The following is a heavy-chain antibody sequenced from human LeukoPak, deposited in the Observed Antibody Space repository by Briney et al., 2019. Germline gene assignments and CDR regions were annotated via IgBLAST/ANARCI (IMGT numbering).Heavy chain of an antibody. CDR1: GGSISSYY. Sequence: SETLSLTCTVSGGSISSYYWSWIRQPPGKGLEWIGYIYYSGSTNYKPSLKSRVTISVDTSKNQFSLKLSSVTAADTAVYYCARGDTVAARPGRFDYWGQGTLVTVSS. J-gene: IGHJ4*02. CDR2: IYYSGST. CDR3: ARGDTVAARPGRFDY. D-gene: IGHD6-6*01. V-gene: IGHV4-59*12.